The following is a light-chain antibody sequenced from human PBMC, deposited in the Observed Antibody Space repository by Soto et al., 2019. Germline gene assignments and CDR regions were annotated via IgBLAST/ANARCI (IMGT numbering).Light chain of an antibody. CDR2: GAS. J-gene: IGKJ2*01. CDR3: QQYNKWPPYT. Sequence: EIVMTQSPATLSVSPGERATLSCRASQSVSSNLDWYQPKPGQAPRLLTYGASTRAPGIPARFSGSGSGTEFTLTISSLQSEDFAVYYCQQYNKWPPYTFGQGTKLETK. V-gene: IGKV3-15*01. CDR1: QSVSSN.